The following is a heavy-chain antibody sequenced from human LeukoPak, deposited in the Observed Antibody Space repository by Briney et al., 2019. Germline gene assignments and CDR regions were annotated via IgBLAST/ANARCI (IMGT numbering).Heavy chain of an antibody. Sequence: SETLSLTCTVSGGSISSSSYYWGWIRQPPGKGLEWIGSIYYSGSTYYNPSLKSRVTISVDTSKNQFSLKLSSVTAADTAVYYCARDRFDSSGYYYAGWFDPWGQGTLVTVSS. CDR1: GGSISSSSYY. D-gene: IGHD3-22*01. CDR3: ARDRFDSSGYYYAGWFDP. J-gene: IGHJ5*02. CDR2: IYYSGST. V-gene: IGHV4-39*07.